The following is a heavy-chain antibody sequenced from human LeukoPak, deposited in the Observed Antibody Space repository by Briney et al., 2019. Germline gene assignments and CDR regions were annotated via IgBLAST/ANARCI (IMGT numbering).Heavy chain of an antibody. J-gene: IGHJ6*03. CDR3: ARENIAARPDYYYYMDV. V-gene: IGHV4-39*07. Sequence: SETLSLTCTVSGGSISSSSYYWGWIRQPPGKGVEWIGSIYYSGSTYYNPSLKSRVTISVDTSKNQFSLKLSSVTAADTAVYYCARENIAARPDYYYYMDVWGKGTTVTVSS. D-gene: IGHD6-6*01. CDR2: IYYSGST. CDR1: GGSISSSSYY.